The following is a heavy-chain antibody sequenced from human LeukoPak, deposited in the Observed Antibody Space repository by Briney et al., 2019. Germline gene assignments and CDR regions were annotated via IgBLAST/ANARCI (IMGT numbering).Heavy chain of an antibody. J-gene: IGHJ4*02. D-gene: IGHD5-12*01. CDR1: GFTFRSYS. V-gene: IGHV3-21*01. Sequence: AGGSLRLSCAASGFTFRSYSMNWVRQARGKGREWGSSISSRRSYIYYADSVNGRFTISRDNAKNSLYLQMNSLRAEDTAVYYCAREGSGYLWGQGTLVTVSS. CDR2: ISSRRSYI. CDR3: AREGSGYL.